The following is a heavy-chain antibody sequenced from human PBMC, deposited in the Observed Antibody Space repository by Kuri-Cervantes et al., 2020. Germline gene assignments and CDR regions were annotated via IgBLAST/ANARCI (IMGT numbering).Heavy chain of an antibody. CDR3: ARAAYSGYDLGAGY. CDR2: ISSSSSTI. CDR1: GFTFSSYS. V-gene: IGHV3-48*01. D-gene: IGHD5-12*01. J-gene: IGHJ4*02. Sequence: GESLKISCAASGFTFSSYSMNWVRQAPGKGLEWVSYISSSSSTIYYADSVKGRFTISRDNSKNTLYLQMNSLRAEDTAVYYCARAAYSGYDLGAGYWGQGTLVTVSS.